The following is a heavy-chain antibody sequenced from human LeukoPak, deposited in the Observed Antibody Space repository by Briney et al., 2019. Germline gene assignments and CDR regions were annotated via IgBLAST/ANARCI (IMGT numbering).Heavy chain of an antibody. J-gene: IGHJ3*02. CDR1: GVSFSGYY. D-gene: IGHD6-13*01. CDR2: IKQSGSP. CDR3: ARAKQQLVDDAFDI. Sequence: PSETLSLTCAVYGVSFSGYYWSWIRPPPGKGLEWIGEIKQSGSPNYNPSLKSRVTISVDTSKHQFSLKLSSVTAADTAVYYCARAKQQLVDDAFDIWGQGTMVTVSS. V-gene: IGHV4-34*01.